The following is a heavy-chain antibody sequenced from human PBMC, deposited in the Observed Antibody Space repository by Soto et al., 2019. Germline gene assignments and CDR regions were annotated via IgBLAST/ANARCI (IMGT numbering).Heavy chain of an antibody. CDR3: AKVHIVVVPAAISSADYGMDV. J-gene: IGHJ6*02. Sequence: GGSLRLSCAASGFTFSSYGMHWVRQAPGKGLEWVAVISYDGSNKYYADSVKGRFTISRDNSKNTLYLQMNSLRAEDTAAYYCAKVHIVVVPAAISSADYGMDVWGQGTTVTVSS. D-gene: IGHD2-2*01. V-gene: IGHV3-30*18. CDR2: ISYDGSNK. CDR1: GFTFSSYG.